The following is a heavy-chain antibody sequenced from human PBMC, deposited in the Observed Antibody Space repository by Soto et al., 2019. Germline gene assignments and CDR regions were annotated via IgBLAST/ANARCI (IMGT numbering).Heavy chain of an antibody. J-gene: IGHJ4*02. D-gene: IGHD3-9*01. CDR3: ARLQIGSPRWVYYDILLGPDY. V-gene: IGHV4-39*01. CDR2: IYYSGST. Sequence: QLQLQESGPGLVKPSETLSLTCTVSGGSISSSSYYWGWIRQPPGKGLEWIGSIYYSGSTYYNPSLKSRVTISVDTSKNQFSLKLSSVTAADTAVYYCARLQIGSPRWVYYDILLGPDYWGQGTLVTVSS. CDR1: GGSISSSSYY.